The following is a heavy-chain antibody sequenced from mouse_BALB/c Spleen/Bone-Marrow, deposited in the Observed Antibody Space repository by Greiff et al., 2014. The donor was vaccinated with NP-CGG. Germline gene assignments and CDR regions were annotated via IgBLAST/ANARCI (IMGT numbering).Heavy chain of an antibody. D-gene: IGHD2-4*01. CDR1: GFNIKDTY. Sequence: VQLKQSGAELVKPGASVKLSCTASGFNIKDTYMHWVKQRPKQGLEWIGRIDPANGNTKYDPKFQGKATITADTSSNTAYLQLSSLTSEDTAVYYCARYDYGVYFDYWGQGTTLTVSS. CDR2: IDPANGNT. CDR3: ARYDYGVYFDY. V-gene: IGHV14-3*02. J-gene: IGHJ2*01.